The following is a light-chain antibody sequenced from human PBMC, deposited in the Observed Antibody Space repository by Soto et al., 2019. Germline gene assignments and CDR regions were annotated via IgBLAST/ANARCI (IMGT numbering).Light chain of an antibody. CDR1: QDIKNY. Sequence: DIQMTQSPSSLSAFVGDSITITCQASQDIKNYLNWYQHKPGKAPKLLIYDAFKSDTGVPSRFSGSGSGTDFTFTISSLHPEDIATYFCQQYDSLPPTFGGGTRVDI. CDR3: QQYDSLPPT. CDR2: DAF. J-gene: IGKJ4*01. V-gene: IGKV1-33*01.